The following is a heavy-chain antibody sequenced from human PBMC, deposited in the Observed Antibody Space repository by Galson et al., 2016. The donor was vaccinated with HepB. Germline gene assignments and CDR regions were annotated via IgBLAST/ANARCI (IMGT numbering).Heavy chain of an antibody. J-gene: IGHJ4*02. CDR1: GGTFNSYI. CDR2: IIPIFGKR. V-gene: IGHV1-69*13. CDR3: ARSYYMSTEGYRPFDS. Sequence: SVKVSCKAFGGTFNSYIINWVRQAPGQGLEWIGGIIPIFGKRNYAQNSQGRVTITADESTNTASMEPISLRSEDTAVYFCARSYYMSTEGYRPFDSWSQGTLVTVSS. D-gene: IGHD5-18*01.